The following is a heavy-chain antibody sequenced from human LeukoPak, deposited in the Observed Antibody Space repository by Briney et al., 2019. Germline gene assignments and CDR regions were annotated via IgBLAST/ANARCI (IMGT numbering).Heavy chain of an antibody. V-gene: IGHV3-74*01. J-gene: IGHJ6*02. CDR3: AREDRFGYNYACGLDV. CDR2: IDRDGTST. D-gene: IGHD5-18*01. CDR1: GFSFSRYW. Sequence: GGSLRLSCAASGFSFSRYWMHWVRQVPGKGLVWVSRIDRDGTSTTYADSVKGRFTISRDNAKNTVYLQMKSLRVEDTAVYYCAREDRFGYNYACGLDVWGQGTTVTVSS.